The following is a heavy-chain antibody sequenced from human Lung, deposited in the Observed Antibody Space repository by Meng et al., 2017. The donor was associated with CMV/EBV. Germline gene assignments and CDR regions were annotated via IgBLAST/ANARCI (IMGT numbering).Heavy chain of an antibody. D-gene: IGHD1-14*01. J-gene: IGHJ4*02. CDR1: GGSIGSRRAY. Sequence: HRQEPGPDLVTPPVPLSFPCTVSGGSIGSRRAYRAWIRQHPGEGLEWIGSVVYSGTTYYTSTLKSRVSISVDTSKNQFSLKLISVTAADTAVYYWARHHHSPTFDYWGQGTLVTVSS. V-gene: IGHV4-39*01. CDR3: ARHHHSPTFDY. CDR2: VVYSGTT.